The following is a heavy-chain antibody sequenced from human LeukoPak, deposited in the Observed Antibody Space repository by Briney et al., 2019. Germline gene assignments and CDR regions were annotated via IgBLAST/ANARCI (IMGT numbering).Heavy chain of an antibody. D-gene: IGHD5-18*01. CDR1: GASLIGYY. CDR3: TRDRSGDNHGSLLPGFDP. CDR2: INDFGTT. J-gene: IGHJ5*02. V-gene: IGHV4-34*01. Sequence: PSETLSLTCAVSGASLIGYYWNWIRQPPGKGLDWIGEINDFGTTNYNSSLRSRLTMSVDLSKKQFSLYLTSVTAADTALYYCTRDRSGDNHGSLLPGFDPWGQGTLVTVSS.